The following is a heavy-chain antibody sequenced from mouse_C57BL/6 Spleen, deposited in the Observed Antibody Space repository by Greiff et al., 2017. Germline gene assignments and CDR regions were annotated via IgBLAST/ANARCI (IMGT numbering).Heavy chain of an antibody. V-gene: IGHV5-4*03. Sequence: EVKLMESGGGLVKPGGSLKLSCAASGFTFSSYAMSWVRQTPEKRLEWVATISAGGSYTYYPDNVKGRFTISRDNAKNNLYLQMSHLKSEDTAMYYCARAPSLAYWGQGTLVTVSA. CDR2: ISAGGSYT. CDR1: GFTFSSYA. J-gene: IGHJ3*01. CDR3: ARAPSLAY.